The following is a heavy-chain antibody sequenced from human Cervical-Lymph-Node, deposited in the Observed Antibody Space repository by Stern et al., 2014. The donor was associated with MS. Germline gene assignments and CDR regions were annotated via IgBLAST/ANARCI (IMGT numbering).Heavy chain of an antibody. CDR1: GFTFSSYG. CDR3: AKVGAIAVAGTGFQH. J-gene: IGHJ1*01. V-gene: IGHV3-30*18. CDR2: LSYDGSNK. D-gene: IGHD6-19*01. Sequence: VQLVESGGGVVQPGRSLRLSCAASGFTFSSYGMHWVRQAPGKGLEWGAVLSYDGSNKYYADSVKGRFTISRDNSKNTLYLQMNSLRAEDTAVYYCAKVGAIAVAGTGFQHWGQGTLVTVSS.